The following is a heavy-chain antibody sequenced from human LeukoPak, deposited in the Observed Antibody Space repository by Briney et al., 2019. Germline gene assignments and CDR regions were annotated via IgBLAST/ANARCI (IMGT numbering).Heavy chain of an antibody. J-gene: IGHJ3*01. D-gene: IGHD5-24*01. V-gene: IGHV3-23*01. CDR1: GFTFSSNA. CDR3: AKDIQLST. CDR2: ISTSGGST. Sequence: RGSLRLSCAASGFTFSSNAMSWVRQAPGKGLEWVSVISTSGGSTYYADSVKGRFTISRDNSKNTLSLQMNSLRVEDTAMYFCAKDIQLSTWGLGTMVTVSS.